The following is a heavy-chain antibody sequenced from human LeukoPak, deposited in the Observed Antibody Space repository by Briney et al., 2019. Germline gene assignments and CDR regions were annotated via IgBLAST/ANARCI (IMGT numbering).Heavy chain of an antibody. Sequence: ASVKVSCKASGYIFIGSYMHWVRQAPGQGLEWMGWINPNSGGTNYAQKFQGRVTMTRDTSISTAYMELSRLRSDDTAVYYCASGGAACSSTSCMGTWFDPWGQGTLVTVSS. CDR1: GYIFIGSY. CDR3: ASGGAACSSTSCMGTWFDP. D-gene: IGHD2-2*01. V-gene: IGHV1-2*02. J-gene: IGHJ5*02. CDR2: INPNSGGT.